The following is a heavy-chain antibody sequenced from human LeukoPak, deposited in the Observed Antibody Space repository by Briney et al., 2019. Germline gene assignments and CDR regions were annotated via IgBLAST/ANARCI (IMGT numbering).Heavy chain of an antibody. Sequence: PGGSLRLSCAASGFTVSSNYRSWVRQAPGKGLEWVSVIYSGGSTYYADSVKGRFTISRDNSKNTLYLQMNSLRAEDTAVYYCARAHDYGDPPYYFDYWGQGTLVTVSS. J-gene: IGHJ4*02. D-gene: IGHD4-17*01. CDR1: GFTVSSNY. CDR3: ARAHDYGDPPYYFDY. CDR2: IYSGGST. V-gene: IGHV3-53*01.